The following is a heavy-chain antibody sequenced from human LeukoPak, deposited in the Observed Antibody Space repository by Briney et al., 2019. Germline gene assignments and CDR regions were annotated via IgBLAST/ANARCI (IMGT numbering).Heavy chain of an antibody. V-gene: IGHV3-21*01. D-gene: IGHD5-12*01. CDR2: ISSSSNYI. Sequence: GGSLRLSCAASGFTFSSYSMSWVRQAPGKGLEWVSSISSSSNYIYYADSVKGRFTISRDNAKNSLYLQMSSLRAEDTAVYYCAKGPGYSGYGDYWGQGTLVTVSS. CDR1: GFTFSSYS. J-gene: IGHJ4*02. CDR3: AKGPGYSGYGDY.